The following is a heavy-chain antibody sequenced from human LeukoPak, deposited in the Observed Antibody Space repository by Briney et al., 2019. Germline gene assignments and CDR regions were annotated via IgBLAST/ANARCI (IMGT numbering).Heavy chain of an antibody. CDR3: ATRGGSYPHTDYFDY. CDR1: GGSIRSFY. J-gene: IGHJ4*02. CDR2: IYYSGST. V-gene: IGHV4-59*12. Sequence: SETLSLTCTVSGGSIRSFYWSWIRQPPGKGLEWIGYIYYSGSTDYNPSLKSRVTISVDKSKNQFSLKLTSVTAADTAVYYCATRGGSYPHTDYFDYWGQGTLVTVSS. D-gene: IGHD3-16*01.